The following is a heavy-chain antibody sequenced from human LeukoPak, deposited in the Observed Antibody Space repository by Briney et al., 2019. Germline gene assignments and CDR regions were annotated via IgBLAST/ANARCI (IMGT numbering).Heavy chain of an antibody. CDR1: GGSFSGYY. CDR3: ARVSIAVDLDY. Sequence: SETLSLTCAVYGGSFSGYYWSWIRQPPGKGLEWIGEINHSGSTNYNPPLKSRVTISVDTSKNQFSLKLSSVTAADTAVYYCARVSIAVDLDYWGQGTLVTVSS. CDR2: INHSGST. V-gene: IGHV4-34*01. D-gene: IGHD6-19*01. J-gene: IGHJ4*02.